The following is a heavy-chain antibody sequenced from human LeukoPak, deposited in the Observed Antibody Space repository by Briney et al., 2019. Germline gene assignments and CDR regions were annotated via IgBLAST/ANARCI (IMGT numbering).Heavy chain of an antibody. CDR2: IHHSGTT. J-gene: IGHJ5*02. CDR1: GGSISDYY. Sequence: SETLSLTCNVYGGSISDYYWNWIRRPPGKGLEWIGYIHHSGTTSSNPSLKSRVTISIDTSKNQFSLNLNSVTAADTAIYYCARWPIHLGYCSGSLCHKWFDPWGQGTLVTVSS. CDR3: ARWPIHLGYCSGSLCHKWFDP. D-gene: IGHD2-15*01. V-gene: IGHV4-59*08.